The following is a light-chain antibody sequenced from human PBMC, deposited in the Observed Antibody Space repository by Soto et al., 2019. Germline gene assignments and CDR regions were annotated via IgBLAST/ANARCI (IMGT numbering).Light chain of an antibody. CDR1: SSNIGAGYD. J-gene: IGLJ7*01. Sequence: QSVLTQPPSVSGAPGQRVTISCTGSSSNIGAGYDVHWYQQLPGTAPILLIYGNSNRPSGVPDRFSGSKSGTSASLAITGLRAEDEADYYCPSYDSSLSGLVFGGGTQLTVL. CDR3: PSYDSSLSGLV. CDR2: GNS. V-gene: IGLV1-40*01.